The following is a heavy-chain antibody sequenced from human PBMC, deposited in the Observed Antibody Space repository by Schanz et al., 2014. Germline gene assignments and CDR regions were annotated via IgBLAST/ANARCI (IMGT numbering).Heavy chain of an antibody. Sequence: QILLVQPGPEVKKPGASVTVSCKASGYDFHIYAYSWVRQAPGQGPEWIGWIIGYTGDTKYAQKFQHRVNMTTDRTTSTVYMELRSLRFDDTAMYYCATMWGYCTATACQILEVLDVWGQGTMVTVSS. CDR2: IIGYTGDT. D-gene: IGHD2-8*02. CDR1: GYDFHIYA. CDR3: ATMWGYCTATACQILEVLDV. J-gene: IGHJ3*01. V-gene: IGHV1-18*01.